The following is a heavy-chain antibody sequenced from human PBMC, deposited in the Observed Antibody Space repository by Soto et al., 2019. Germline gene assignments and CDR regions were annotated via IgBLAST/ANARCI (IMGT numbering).Heavy chain of an antibody. Sequence: QVQLVESGGGVVQPGRSLRLSCAASGFIFSSYAMHWVRQVPGKGLEWVAVISSDGSNRYYADSVGGRFTISRDNSENTVYLHMSSLTGDDTAVFYCAKAPWNLAHTHYFDFWGQGTLVTVSS. J-gene: IGHJ4*02. CDR2: ISSDGSNR. V-gene: IGHV3-30-3*01. CDR3: AKAPWNLAHTHYFDF. D-gene: IGHD1-1*01. CDR1: GFIFSSYA.